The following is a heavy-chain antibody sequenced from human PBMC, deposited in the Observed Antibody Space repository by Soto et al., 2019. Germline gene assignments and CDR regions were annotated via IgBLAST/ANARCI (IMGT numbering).Heavy chain of an antibody. Sequence: QVQLVQSGAEVKKPGASVKVSCKASGYTFTSYDIKWVRQATGQGLEWMGWMNPSTGSTGFAQKFQGRVTMISNTSISTAYRELSSLTSEDTAVYYCARGRLGAGTVDYWGQGTLVTVSS. V-gene: IGHV1-8*01. J-gene: IGHJ4*02. CDR2: MNPSTGST. CDR3: ARGRLGAGTVDY. D-gene: IGHD1-7*01. CDR1: GYTFTSYD.